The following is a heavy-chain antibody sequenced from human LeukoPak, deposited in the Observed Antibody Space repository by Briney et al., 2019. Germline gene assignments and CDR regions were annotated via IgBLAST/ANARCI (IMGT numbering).Heavy chain of an antibody. V-gene: IGHV1-2*02. CDR3: ARRYCSGGICYSVADY. J-gene: IGHJ4*02. CDR2: INSNSGGT. Sequence: GASVKVSCKASGYTFTDSYMHWVRQAPGQGLEWMGWINSNSGGTNYAQKFQGRVTMTRDTSISTAYMDLSRLTSDYTAVYYCARRYCSGGICYSVADYWGQGTLVTVSS. CDR1: GYTFTDSY. D-gene: IGHD2-15*01.